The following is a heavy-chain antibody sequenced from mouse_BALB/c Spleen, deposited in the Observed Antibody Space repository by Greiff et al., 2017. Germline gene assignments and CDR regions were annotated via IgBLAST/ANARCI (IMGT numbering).Heavy chain of an antibody. CDR2: ISDGGSYT. D-gene: IGHD2-2*01. V-gene: IGHV5-4*02. CDR3: ARDKGGLRRLDY. J-gene: IGHJ4*01. Sequence: DVKLVESGGGLVKPGGSLKLSCAASGFTFSDYYMYWVRQTPEKRLEWVATISDGGSYTYYPDSVKGRFTISRDNAKNNLYLQMSSLKSEDTAMYYCARDKGGLRRLDYWGQGTSVTVSS. CDR1: GFTFSDYY.